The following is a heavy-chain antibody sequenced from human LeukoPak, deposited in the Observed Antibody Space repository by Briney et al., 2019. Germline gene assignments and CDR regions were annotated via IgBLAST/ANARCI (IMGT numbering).Heavy chain of an antibody. CDR1: GDSASPYF. V-gene: IGHV4-59*08. D-gene: IGHD2-21*02. CDR3: ARLTVGLYFDY. J-gene: IGHJ4*02. CDR2: IYYSGTT. Sequence: SETLSLTCSVSGDSASPYFWGWIRQPPGKGLEWIGYIYYSGTTNYNPSLESRVTISIDTSKDQFSLKVNSVTAADTAVYYCARLTVGLYFDYWGQGNLVTVSS.